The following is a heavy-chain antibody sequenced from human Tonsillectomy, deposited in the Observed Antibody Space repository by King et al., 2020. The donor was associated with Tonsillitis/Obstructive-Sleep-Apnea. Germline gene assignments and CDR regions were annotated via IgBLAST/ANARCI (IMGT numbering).Heavy chain of an antibody. CDR3: ARDPIDDWNYVVGFDY. J-gene: IGHJ4*02. CDR1: GYSFTSYA. Sequence: QLVQSGSELKKPGASVKVSCKASGYSFTSYAINWVRQAPGQGLEWMGWINTNTGNPTYAQGFTGRFVFSLDTSVSTAYLQIGSLKSEDTAVYYCARDPIDDWNYVVGFDYWGQGTLVTVSS. D-gene: IGHD1-7*01. CDR2: INTNTGNP. V-gene: IGHV7-4-1*01.